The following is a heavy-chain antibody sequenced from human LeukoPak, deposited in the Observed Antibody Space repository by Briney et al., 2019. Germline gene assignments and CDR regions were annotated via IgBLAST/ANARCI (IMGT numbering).Heavy chain of an antibody. D-gene: IGHD1-14*01. Sequence: PSGTLSLTCTVSGGSISSYYWSWIRQPPGKALEYIGYMYYSGSTNYNPSLQSRVTISVDTSKNQFSLKLSSVTAADTAVYYCASGSYLDYWGQGTLVTVSS. V-gene: IGHV4-59*01. CDR2: MYYSGST. J-gene: IGHJ4*02. CDR1: GGSISSYY. CDR3: ASGSYLDY.